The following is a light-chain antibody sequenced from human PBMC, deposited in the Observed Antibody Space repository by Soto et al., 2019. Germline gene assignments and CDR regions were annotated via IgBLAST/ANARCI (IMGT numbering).Light chain of an antibody. CDR1: QSVSSN. V-gene: IGKV3-15*01. J-gene: IGKJ1*01. Sequence: EIMMTQSPATLSVSPGERATLSCRASQSVSSNLAWYQQKPCQAPRLLIYGASTRATGIPARFSGSGSGTEFTPTISSLQSEDFAVHYCQHYKNWPTWTFGQGTKVDIK. CDR3: QHYKNWPTWT. CDR2: GAS.